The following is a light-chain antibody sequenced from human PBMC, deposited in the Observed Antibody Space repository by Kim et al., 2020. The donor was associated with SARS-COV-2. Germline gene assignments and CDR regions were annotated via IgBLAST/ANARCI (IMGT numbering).Light chain of an antibody. V-gene: IGLV1-47*01. CDR3: AAWDDSLSVHWV. CDR1: SSSIGSNY. J-gene: IGLJ3*02. Sequence: QRVTITCSRSSSSIGSNYVYWYPQLPQTATKPLIYRNNQRPPGVADRCSGSGSGASASLAISGLRSEDEADYYCAAWDDSLSVHWVFGGGTQLTVL. CDR2: RNN.